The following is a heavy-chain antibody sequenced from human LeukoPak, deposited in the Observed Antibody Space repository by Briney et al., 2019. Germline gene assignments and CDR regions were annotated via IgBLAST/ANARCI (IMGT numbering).Heavy chain of an antibody. Sequence: SETLSLTCRVSDDSISSYYWSWIRPPPGKGLEWIGCIYYSGSANYNPSLESRVTISLDTSKNQFSLRLNSVTAADTAVYYCARGLELDYWGQGTLVTVSS. CDR1: DDSISSYY. D-gene: IGHD3-3*01. CDR3: ARGLELDY. CDR2: IYYSGSA. V-gene: IGHV4-59*01. J-gene: IGHJ4*02.